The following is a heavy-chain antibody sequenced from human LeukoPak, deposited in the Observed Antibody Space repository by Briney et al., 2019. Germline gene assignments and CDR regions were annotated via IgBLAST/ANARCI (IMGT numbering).Heavy chain of an antibody. Sequence: ASETLSLTCDVSGVSISSSNRWSWVRQPPGKGLEWIGYIHYSGSTNYNPSLKSRVTISVDTSKNQFSMKLSSVTAADTGVYYCARHTGGNFDYWGQGTLVTVSS. V-gene: IGHV4-4*02. CDR2: IHYSGST. CDR1: GVSISSSNR. J-gene: IGHJ4*02. D-gene: IGHD1-14*01. CDR3: ARHTGGNFDY.